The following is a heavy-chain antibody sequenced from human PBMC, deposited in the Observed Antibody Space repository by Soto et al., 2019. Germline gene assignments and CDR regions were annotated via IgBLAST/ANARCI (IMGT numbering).Heavy chain of an antibody. CDR2: IYYSGST. CDR1: GGSISSYY. V-gene: IGHV4-59*01. CDR3: AIGEMVRGVITPYYYYGMDV. J-gene: IGHJ6*02. D-gene: IGHD3-10*01. Sequence: SETLSLTCTVSGGSISSYYWSWIRQPPGKGLEWIGYIYYSGSTKYNPSLKSRNNKSVDTSKNQISLKLSSVTAADTAVYYCAIGEMVRGVITPYYYYGMDVWGQGTTVTVSS.